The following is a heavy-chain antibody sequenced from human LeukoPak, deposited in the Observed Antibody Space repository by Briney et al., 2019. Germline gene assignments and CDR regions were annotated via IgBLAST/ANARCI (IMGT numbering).Heavy chain of an antibody. CDR1: GYTFTSYG. CDR2: ISAYNGNT. V-gene: IGHV1-18*01. J-gene: IGHJ4*02. Sequence: GASVKVSCKASGYTFTSYGISWVRQAPGQGLERMGWISAYNGNTNYAQKLQGRVTITTDTSTSTAYMELRSLRSDDTAVYYCARDYVWGSYREYYFDYWGQGTLVTVSS. D-gene: IGHD3-16*02. CDR3: ARDYVWGSYREYYFDY.